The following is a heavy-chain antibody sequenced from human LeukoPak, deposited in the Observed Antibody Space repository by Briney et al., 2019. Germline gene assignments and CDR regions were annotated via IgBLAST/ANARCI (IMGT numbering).Heavy chain of an antibody. Sequence: PGGSLRLSCAASGFTFSSYSMNWVRQAPGKGLEWVSSISRSSSYIYYADSMKGRFTIYRDNAKNSLYLQMNSLRAEDTAVYYCARDPSLLYSSGWYAKYYFDYWGQGTLVTVSS. CDR3: ARDPSLLYSSGWYAKYYFDY. CDR1: GFTFSSYS. CDR2: ISRSSSYI. D-gene: IGHD6-19*01. V-gene: IGHV3-21*01. J-gene: IGHJ4*02.